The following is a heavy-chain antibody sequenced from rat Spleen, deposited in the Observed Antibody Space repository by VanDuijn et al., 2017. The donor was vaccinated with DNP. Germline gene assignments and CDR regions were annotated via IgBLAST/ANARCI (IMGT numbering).Heavy chain of an antibody. J-gene: IGHJ2*01. CDR2: INYDGSRT. CDR3: ATLGGIIYDF. CDR1: GFIFSDYN. D-gene: IGHD1-11*01. V-gene: IGHV5S10*01. Sequence: EVQLVESGGGLVQPGRSLKLFCAASGFIFSDYNMAWVRQTPEKGLEWVATINYDGSRTYCRDSVKGRFTVSRDNAKSTLYLQMDNLRSEDTATYYCATLGGIIYDFWGQGVLVTVSS.